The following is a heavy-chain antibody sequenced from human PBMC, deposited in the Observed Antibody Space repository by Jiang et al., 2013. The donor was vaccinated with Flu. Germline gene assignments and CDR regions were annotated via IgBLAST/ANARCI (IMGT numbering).Heavy chain of an antibody. J-gene: IGHJ6*02. D-gene: IGHD6-13*01. V-gene: IGHV1-18*01. CDR2: ISAYNGNT. CDR3: ARDRAAAGRSAVRLYYYGMDV. CDR1: GYTFTSYG. Sequence: GAEVKKPGASVKVSCKASGYTFTSYGISWVRQAPGQGLEWMGWISAYNGNTNYAQKLQGRVTMTTDTSTSTAYMELRSLRSDDTAVYYCARDRAAAGRSAVRLYYYGMDVWGQGTTVTVSS.